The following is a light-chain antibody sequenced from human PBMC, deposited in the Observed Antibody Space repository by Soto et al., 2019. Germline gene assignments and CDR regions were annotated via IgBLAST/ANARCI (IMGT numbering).Light chain of an antibody. J-gene: IGLJ2*01. V-gene: IGLV1-40*01. CDR3: QSYDSSLSAVV. CDR1: SSNIGAGYD. CDR2: GNT. Sequence: QPVLTQPPSVSGAPGQRVTISCTGSSSNIGAGYDVHWYQHLPGTAPKLLIYGNTNRPSGVPDRFSGSKSGTSASLAITGLQAEDEADYCCQSYDSSLSAVVFGGGTK.